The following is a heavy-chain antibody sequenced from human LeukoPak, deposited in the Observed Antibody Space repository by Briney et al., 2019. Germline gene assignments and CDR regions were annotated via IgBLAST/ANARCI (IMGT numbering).Heavy chain of an antibody. CDR1: GFTFSSYW. Sequence: GGSLRLSCVASGFTFSSYWMSWVRQAPGKGLECVADLKQDGSEKYYVDSAKGRFTISRGNAKNSLYLQMNSLRVEDTAVYYCARGKSGSYGTKGYWGQGTLVTVSS. V-gene: IGHV3-7*01. J-gene: IGHJ4*02. CDR3: ARGKSGSYGTKGY. CDR2: LKQDGSEK. D-gene: IGHD1-26*01.